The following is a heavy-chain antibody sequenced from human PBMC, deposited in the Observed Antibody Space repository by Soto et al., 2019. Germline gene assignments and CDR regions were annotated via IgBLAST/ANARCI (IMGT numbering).Heavy chain of an antibody. J-gene: IGHJ6*03. CDR2: ISGSGGST. D-gene: IGHD5-12*01. V-gene: IGHV3-23*01. Sequence: EVQLLESGGGLVQPGGSLRLSCSASGFTFSSYAMSWVRQAPGKGLEWVSAISGSGGSTNYADSVEGRFTISRDNSKNSLYLQMNSLRAEDTAVYYCAKRGGGYSGYDANYDYYYYMDVWGKGTTVTVSS. CDR1: GFTFSSYA. CDR3: AKRGGGYSGYDANYDYYYYMDV.